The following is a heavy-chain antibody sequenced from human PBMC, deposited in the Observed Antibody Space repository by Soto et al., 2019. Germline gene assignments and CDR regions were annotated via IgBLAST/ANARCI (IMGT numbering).Heavy chain of an antibody. J-gene: IGHJ3*02. Sequence: PGGPLRLSCSASGLTFINYGIHWVRQAPGKGLEWVTVISYDGSNRHYADSVKGRFTISRDNAKNSLYLQMNSLRAEDTAVYYCARAAVAGTYAFDIWGQGTMVTVSS. CDR1: GLTFINYG. CDR3: ARAAVAGTYAFDI. D-gene: IGHD6-19*01. V-gene: IGHV3-30*03. CDR2: ISYDGSNR.